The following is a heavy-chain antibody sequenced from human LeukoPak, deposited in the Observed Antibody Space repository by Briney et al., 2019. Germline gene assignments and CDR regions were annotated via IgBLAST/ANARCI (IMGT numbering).Heavy chain of an antibody. Sequence: GGSLRLSCAAPGFTFSDYYVSWIRQAPGKGLEWVSYISSSGSTIYYADPVKGRFTISRDNAKNSLYLQMNSLRAEDTAVYYCARRGYYYGSGNDPNYYFDYWGQGTLVTVSS. D-gene: IGHD3-10*01. J-gene: IGHJ4*02. V-gene: IGHV3-11*01. CDR3: ARRGYYYGSGNDPNYYFDY. CDR1: GFTFSDYY. CDR2: ISSSGSTI.